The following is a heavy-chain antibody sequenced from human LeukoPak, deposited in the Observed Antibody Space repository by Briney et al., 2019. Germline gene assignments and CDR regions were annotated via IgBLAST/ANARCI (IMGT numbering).Heavy chain of an antibody. D-gene: IGHD2-15*01. J-gene: IGHJ6*03. CDR3: ARVRLGYVLDYYYMDV. CDR1: GGTFSSYA. V-gene: IGHV1-69*05. Sequence: SVKVSCKASGGTFSSYAISWVRQAPGQGLEWMGRIIPIFGTANYAQKFQGRVTITTDESTSTAYMELSSLGSEDTAVYYCARVRLGYVLDYYYMDVWGKGTTVTVSS. CDR2: IIPIFGTA.